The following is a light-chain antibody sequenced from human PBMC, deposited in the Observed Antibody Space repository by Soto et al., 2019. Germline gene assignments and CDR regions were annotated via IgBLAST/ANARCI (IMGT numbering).Light chain of an antibody. Sequence: DVVLTQSPVSLPVTLGQPASISCRSSQSLLYSVGKTYLNWFHQRPGQSPRRLIYQVSIRDSGVPVRFSGSGSGTDFTLHISRVEAEDMGVYYCMQPIHWPFTFGPGTKVDNK. J-gene: IGKJ3*01. CDR2: QVS. CDR1: QSLLYSVGKTY. V-gene: IGKV2-30*01. CDR3: MQPIHWPFT.